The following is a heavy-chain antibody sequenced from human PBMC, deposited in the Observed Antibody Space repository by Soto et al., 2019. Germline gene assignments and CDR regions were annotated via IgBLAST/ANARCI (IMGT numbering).Heavy chain of an antibody. CDR2: ISGSSGSK. Sequence: GGSLRLSWAASGFIFNYYYMSWIRQAPGKGLEWLSNISGSSGSKKYADAGKGRFTISRDNAKKSLYLEMHSLRAEDTAMYYCARYAAEVTTFFDQWGQGTLVTVSS. J-gene: IGHJ4*02. CDR1: GFIFNYYY. V-gene: IGHV3-11*06. CDR3: ARYAAEVTTFFDQ. D-gene: IGHD4-17*01.